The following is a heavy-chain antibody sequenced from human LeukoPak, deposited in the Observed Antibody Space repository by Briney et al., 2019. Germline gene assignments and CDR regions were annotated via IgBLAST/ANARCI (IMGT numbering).Heavy chain of an antibody. CDR3: ARHIVVVPAAPFDY. D-gene: IGHD2-2*01. Sequence: GGSLRLSCAASGFTFRNYAMHWVRQAPGKGLEWVSAISGSGGSTYYADSVKGRFTISRDNSKNTLYLQMNSLRAEDTAVYYCARHIVVVPAAPFDYWGQGTLVTDSS. CDR1: GFTFRNYA. J-gene: IGHJ4*02. CDR2: ISGSGGST. V-gene: IGHV3-23*01.